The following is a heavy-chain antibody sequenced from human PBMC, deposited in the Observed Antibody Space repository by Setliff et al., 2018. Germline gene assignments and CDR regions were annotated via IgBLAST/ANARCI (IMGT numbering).Heavy chain of an antibody. CDR2: IHPGDSDI. V-gene: IGHV5-51*01. CDR3: AVLQVPLAAPAHFEF. D-gene: IGHD3-10*01. J-gene: IGHJ3*01. Sequence: PGESLKISCKGSGYRFTNSWIGWVRQMPGKGLEWMGIIHPGDSDIRYGPSFQGQVTISADKSINTAYLQWVGLKASDTAMYYCAVLQVPLAAPAHFEFWGQGTMVTVSS. CDR1: GYRFTNSW.